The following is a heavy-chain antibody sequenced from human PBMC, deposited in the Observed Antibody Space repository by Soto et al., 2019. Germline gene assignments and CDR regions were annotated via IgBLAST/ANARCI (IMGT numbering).Heavy chain of an antibody. D-gene: IGHD3-10*01. V-gene: IGHV3-53*01. CDR2: IYSGGVT. CDR1: GFTLNNYQ. CDR3: ARDQRTTGYSGLDV. Sequence: GSLRLSCAASGFTLNNYQMNWVRQAPGKGLDWVSVIYSGGVTYYAGSVKGRFTITRDSSKNTVYLQMHSLRAEDTAIYYCARDQRTTGYSGLDVWGQGTTVTVYS. J-gene: IGHJ6*02.